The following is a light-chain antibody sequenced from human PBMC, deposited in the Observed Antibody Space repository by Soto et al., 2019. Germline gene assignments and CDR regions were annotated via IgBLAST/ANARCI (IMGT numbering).Light chain of an antibody. J-gene: IGLJ3*02. V-gene: IGLV2-14*01. CDR1: SSDVGGYNY. CDR2: EVS. Sequence: QSALTQPASVSGSPGQSITISCTGTSSDVGGYNYVSWYQQQPGIAPKLMIYEVSNRPSGVSNRFSGSKSGNTASLTISGLQAEDEADYYCSSYTSSSTRVFGGGTKLTVL. CDR3: SSYTSSSTRV.